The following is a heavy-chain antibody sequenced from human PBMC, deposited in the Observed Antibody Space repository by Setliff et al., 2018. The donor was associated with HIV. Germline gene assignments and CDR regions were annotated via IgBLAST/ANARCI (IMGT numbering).Heavy chain of an antibody. CDR1: GGSISSGGYY. V-gene: IGHV4-31*03. D-gene: IGHD1-26*01. CDR2: IYYSGNT. CDR3: AGGPGTTSIDY. Sequence: SETLSLTCTVSGGSISSGGYYWSWIRQHPGKGLEWIGYIYYSGNTYYNPSLKSRVSISVDTSKNQFSLKLNSVTAADTAVYYCAGGPGTTSIDYWAQGTLVTVSS. J-gene: IGHJ4*02.